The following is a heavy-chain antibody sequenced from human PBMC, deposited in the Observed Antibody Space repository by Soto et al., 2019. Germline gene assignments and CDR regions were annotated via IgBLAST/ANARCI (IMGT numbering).Heavy chain of an antibody. Sequence: SVKVSCKASGGTFSSYAISWVRQAPGQGLEWMGGIIPIFGTANYAQKFQGRVTITADKSTSTAYMELSSLRSEDTAVYYCARDEGGREKGYYYGSGSYYPLYYFDYWDQGTLVTVSS. D-gene: IGHD3-10*01. V-gene: IGHV1-69*06. CDR3: ARDEGGREKGYYYGSGSYYPLYYFDY. J-gene: IGHJ4*02. CDR2: IIPIFGTA. CDR1: GGTFSSYA.